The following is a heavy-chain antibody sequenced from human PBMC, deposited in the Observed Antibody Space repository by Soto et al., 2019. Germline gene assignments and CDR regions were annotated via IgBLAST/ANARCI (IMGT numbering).Heavy chain of an antibody. J-gene: IGHJ4*02. CDR2: VYYSGNT. Sequence: SETLSLTCTVSGGSISGYYWSWIRRPPGKGLEFIGNVYYSGNTNYNPSLKSRVTMSVDTSKNQFSLKLWSVTAADTAVYYCARGSGSTFDYWGQGTLVTVSS. V-gene: IGHV4-59*01. D-gene: IGHD3-10*01. CDR1: GGSISGYY. CDR3: ARGSGSTFDY.